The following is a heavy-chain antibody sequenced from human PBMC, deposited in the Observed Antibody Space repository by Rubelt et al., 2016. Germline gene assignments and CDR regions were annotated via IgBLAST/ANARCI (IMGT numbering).Heavy chain of an antibody. CDR3: AINYYDSSGYYPNDAFDI. Sequence: QVQLQQWGAGLLKPSETLSLTCAVYGGSFSGYYWSWIRQPPGKGLEWIGEINHSGSTNYNPSLNSRVTISVDTSKNQFSLKLSSVTAADTAVYYCAINYYDSSGYYPNDAFDIWGQGTMVTVSS. D-gene: IGHD3-22*01. V-gene: IGHV4-34*01. J-gene: IGHJ3*02. CDR1: GGSFSGYY. CDR2: INHSGST.